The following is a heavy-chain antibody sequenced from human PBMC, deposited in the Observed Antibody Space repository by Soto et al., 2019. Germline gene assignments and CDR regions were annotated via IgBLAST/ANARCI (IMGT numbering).Heavy chain of an antibody. CDR1: GGTFSSYA. V-gene: IGHV1-69*01. J-gene: IGHJ6*02. CDR2: VLPISDTT. Sequence: QVELVQSGAEVKKPGSAVKVSCKASGGTFSSYAISWVRQAPGQALEWMGGVLPISDTTNYAQKFQGRVTLTADESRSTAYMEVSGVRSEGPAVYYCARSQGSSTSLEIYYYYYYGMDVWGPGTTVTVSS. D-gene: IGHD2-2*01. CDR3: ARSQGSSTSLEIYYYYYYGMDV.